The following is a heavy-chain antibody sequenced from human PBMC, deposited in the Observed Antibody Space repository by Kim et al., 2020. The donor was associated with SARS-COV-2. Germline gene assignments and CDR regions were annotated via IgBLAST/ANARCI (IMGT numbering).Heavy chain of an antibody. D-gene: IGHD3-16*01. J-gene: IGHJ6*02. CDR2: IYYSGST. V-gene: IGHV4-39*07. Sequence: SETLSLICTVSGGSISSSSYYWGWIRQPPGKGLEWIGSIYYSGSTYYNPSLKSRVTISVDTSKNQFSLKLSSVTAADTAVYYCARDGGSYYYYGMDVWGQGTTVTVSS. CDR1: GGSISSSSYY. CDR3: ARDGGSYYYYGMDV.